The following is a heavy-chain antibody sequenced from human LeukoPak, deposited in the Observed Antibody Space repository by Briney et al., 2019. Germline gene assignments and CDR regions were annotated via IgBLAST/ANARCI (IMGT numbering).Heavy chain of an antibody. V-gene: IGHV3-23*01. CDR2: ISGSGGST. CDR1: GFTFSSYA. J-gene: IGHJ4*02. CDR3: PKGGSRLWCRGSNSSSWYLDF. D-gene: IGHD6-13*01. Sequence: GGSLRLSCAASGFTFSSYAMSWVRQAPGKGLEWVSAISGSGGSTYYADSVKGRFTISRDNSKNTLYLQMNSLRAEDTAVYYCPKGGSRLWCRGSNSSSWYLDFRGQGTLVTVSS.